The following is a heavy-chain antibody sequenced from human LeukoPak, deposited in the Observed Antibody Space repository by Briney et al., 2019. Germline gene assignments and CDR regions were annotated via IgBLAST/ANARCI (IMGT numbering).Heavy chain of an antibody. CDR3: ARDRYYGAAFDI. CDR1: GFTFSSYE. Sequence: GGSLRLSCAASGFTFSSYEMNWARQAPGKGLEWVSSISNSSSYIYYADSVKGRFTISRDNAKNSLYLQMNSLRAEDTAVYYCARDRYYGAAFDIWGQGTMVTVSS. D-gene: IGHD4/OR15-4a*01. J-gene: IGHJ3*02. CDR2: ISNSSSYI. V-gene: IGHV3-21*01.